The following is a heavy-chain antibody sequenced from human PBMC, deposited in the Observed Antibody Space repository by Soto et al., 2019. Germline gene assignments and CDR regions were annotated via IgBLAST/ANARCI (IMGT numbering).Heavy chain of an antibody. V-gene: IGHV3-7*01. CDR3: ARDCSGGSCQY. Sequence: EVQLMESGGGLVQPGGSLRLSCAASGFTLSYYWMSWVRQAPGKGLEWVANIKEDGSEKYYVDSVKGRFTIFRDNAQNSVFLQMNSLRVEDTAIYYCARDCSGGSCQYWGQGTLVTVSS. J-gene: IGHJ4*02. D-gene: IGHD2-15*01. CDR1: GFTLSYYW. CDR2: IKEDGSEK.